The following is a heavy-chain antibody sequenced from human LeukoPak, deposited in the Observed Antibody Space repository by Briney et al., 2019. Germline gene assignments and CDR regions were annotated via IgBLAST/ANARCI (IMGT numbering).Heavy chain of an antibody. CDR2: IKQDGSEK. V-gene: IGHV3-7*01. CDR1: GFTFGSYW. D-gene: IGHD3-3*01. CDR3: AREAYYDFWSGYYTAWSYYYYGMDV. J-gene: IGHJ6*02. Sequence: GGSLRLSCAASGFTFGSYWMTWVRQAPGKGLEWVANIKQDGSEKYYVDSVKGRFTISRDNSKNTLYLQMNSLRAEDTAVYYCAREAYYDFWSGYYTAWSYYYYGMDVWGQGTTVTVSS.